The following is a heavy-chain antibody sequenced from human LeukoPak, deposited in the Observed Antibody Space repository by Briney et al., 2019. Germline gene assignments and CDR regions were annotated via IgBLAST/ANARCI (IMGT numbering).Heavy chain of an antibody. V-gene: IGHV3-30*18. D-gene: IGHD5-24*01. J-gene: IGHJ4*02. Sequence: GGSLRLSCAASGFTFSSYGMHWVRQAPGKGLEWVAVISYDGSNKYYADSVKGRFTISRDNSKNTLYLQMNSLRAEDTAVYYCAKEAVEMATIKGYFDYWGQGTLVTVSS. CDR3: AKEAVEMATIKGYFDY. CDR1: GFTFSSYG. CDR2: ISYDGSNK.